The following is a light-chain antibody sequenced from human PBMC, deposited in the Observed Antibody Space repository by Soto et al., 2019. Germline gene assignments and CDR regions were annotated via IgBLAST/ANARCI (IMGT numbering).Light chain of an antibody. CDR3: QTWGTGVWV. J-gene: IGLJ3*02. Sequence: QLVQTQSPSASASLGASVKLTCTLSSGHSSYAIAWHQQQPEKGPRYLMKLNSDGSHSKGDGIPDRFSDSSSGAERYLTISSLQSEDEADYYCQTWGTGVWVFGGGTKVTVL. CDR1: SGHSSYA. V-gene: IGLV4-69*01. CDR2: LNSDGSH.